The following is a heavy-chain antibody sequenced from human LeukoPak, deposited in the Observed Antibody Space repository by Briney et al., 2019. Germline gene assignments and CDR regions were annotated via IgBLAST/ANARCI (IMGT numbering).Heavy chain of an antibody. D-gene: IGHD6-13*01. CDR3: ARDSIWGQQLAGSWFDP. J-gene: IGHJ5*02. CDR2: INAGNGNT. CDR1: GYTFTSYG. Sequence: GASVKVSCKASGYTFTSYGISWVRQAPGQGLEWMGWINAGNGNTKYSQKFQGRVTITRDTSASTAYMELSSLRSEDTAVYYCARDSIWGQQLAGSWFDPWGQGTLVTVSS. V-gene: IGHV1-3*01.